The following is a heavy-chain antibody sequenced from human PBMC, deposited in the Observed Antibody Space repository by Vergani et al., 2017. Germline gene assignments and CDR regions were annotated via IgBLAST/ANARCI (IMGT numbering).Heavy chain of an antibody. CDR2: IIPIFGTA. CDR1: GGTFSSYA. V-gene: IGHV1-69*13. Sequence: QVQLVQSGDEVKKPGSSVKVSCKASGGTFSSYAISWVRQAPGQGLEWMGRIIPIFGTANYPQKFQGRVTITADESMSTAYMELSSLRSEDTAVYYWVRVTSHGTYYYDSRGYVYWGQGTLVTVSS. CDR3: VRVTSHGTYYYDSRGYVY. D-gene: IGHD3-22*01. J-gene: IGHJ4*02.